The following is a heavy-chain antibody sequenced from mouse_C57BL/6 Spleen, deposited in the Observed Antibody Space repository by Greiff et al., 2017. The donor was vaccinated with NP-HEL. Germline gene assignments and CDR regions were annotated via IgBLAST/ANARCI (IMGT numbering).Heavy chain of an antibody. V-gene: IGHV1-55*01. CDR1: GYTFTSYW. CDR3: AQYSNLYPWFAY. CDR2: IYPGSGST. J-gene: IGHJ3*01. Sequence: QVQLQQPGAELVKPGASVKMSCKASGYTFTSYWITWVKQRPGQGLEWIGDIYPGSGSTNYNEKFKSKATLTVDTSSSTAYMQLSSLTSEDSAVYCCAQYSNLYPWFAYWGQGTLVTVSA. D-gene: IGHD2-5*01.